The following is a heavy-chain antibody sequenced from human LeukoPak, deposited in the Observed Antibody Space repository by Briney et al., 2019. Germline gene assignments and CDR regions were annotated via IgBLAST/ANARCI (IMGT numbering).Heavy chain of an antibody. D-gene: IGHD5-12*01. V-gene: IGHV3-21*01. CDR2: ISSSSSYI. CDR3: ARDPWLPYYYYYYIDV. J-gene: IGHJ6*03. CDR1: GFTFSSYS. Sequence: GGSLRLSCAASGFTFSSYSMNWVRQAPGKGLEWVSSISSSSSYIYYADSVKGRFTSSRDNAKNSLDPQMNSLRAEDTAVYYCARDPWLPYYYYYYIDVWGKGTTVTVSS.